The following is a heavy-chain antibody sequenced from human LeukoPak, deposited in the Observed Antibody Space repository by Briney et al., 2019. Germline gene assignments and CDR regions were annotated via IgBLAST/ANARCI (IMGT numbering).Heavy chain of an antibody. V-gene: IGHV1-2*02. CDR3: ARDYVGDNWFDP. Sequence: VASVKVSCKASGYTFTGYYMHWVRQAPGQGLEWMGWISPNSGGTNYAQKFQGRVTMTRDTSISTAYMELSRLRSDDTAVYYCARDYVGDNWFDPWGQGTLVAVSS. CDR2: ISPNSGGT. D-gene: IGHD3-16*01. J-gene: IGHJ5*02. CDR1: GYTFTGYY.